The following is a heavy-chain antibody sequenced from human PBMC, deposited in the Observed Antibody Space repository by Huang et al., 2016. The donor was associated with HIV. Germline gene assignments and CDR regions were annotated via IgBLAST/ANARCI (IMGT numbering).Heavy chain of an antibody. V-gene: IGHV4-34*01. Sequence: QVRLHQWGTGVLKPSETLSLKCAVYGGSFNGPFLTWIRQSPGKGLEWMGEIEHRGITSSNPSLKRRVTMSLDTSKSQFYLNLTSVTATDTATYYCARPRMTEGNSDSTWSYFDSWGQGTPVIVSS. D-gene: IGHD2-21*02. CDR1: GGSFNGPF. J-gene: IGHJ4*02. CDR3: ARPRMTEGNSDSTWSYFDS. CDR2: IEHRGIT.